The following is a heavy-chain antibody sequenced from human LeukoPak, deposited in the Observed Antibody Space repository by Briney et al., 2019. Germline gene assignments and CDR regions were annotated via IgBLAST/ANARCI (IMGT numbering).Heavy chain of an antibody. V-gene: IGHV4-4*07. D-gene: IGHD6-25*01. CDR1: GGSISSYY. CDR2: IYTSGST. J-gene: IGHJ5*02. Sequence: SETLSLTCTVSGGSISSYYWSWIRQPAGKGLEWIGRIYTSGSTNYNPSLKSRVTISVDTSKNQFSLKLSSVTAADTAVYYCARDTREQRGDEGLGLRFDPWGQGTLVTVSS. CDR3: ARDTREQRGDEGLGLRFDP.